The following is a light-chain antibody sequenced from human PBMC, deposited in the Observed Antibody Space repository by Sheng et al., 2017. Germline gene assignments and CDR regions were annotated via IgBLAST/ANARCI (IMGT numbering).Light chain of an antibody. CDR3: GTWDSSLSGVV. CDR1: SSNIETNY. CDR2: DNK. V-gene: IGLV1-51*01. J-gene: IGLJ2*01. Sequence: QSVLTQPPSVSVAPGQKVTISCSGSSSNIETNYVSWYQQFPGTAPKLLIYDNKKRPSGTPDRFSGSRSGTSATLDITGLQTGDEADYYCGTWDSSLSGVVFGGGTKLTVL.